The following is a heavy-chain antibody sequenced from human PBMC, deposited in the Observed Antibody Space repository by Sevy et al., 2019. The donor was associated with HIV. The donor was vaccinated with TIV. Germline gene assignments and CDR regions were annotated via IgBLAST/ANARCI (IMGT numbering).Heavy chain of an antibody. D-gene: IGHD3-10*01. J-gene: IGHJ4*02. V-gene: IGHV4-59*01. CDR3: ARSPSYGSGSYSFHPVDY. CDR1: GGSITSYY. Sequence: SETLSLTCTVSGGSITSYYWSWIRQPPGKGLEWIGSIYYSGSTNYNPSLKRRVTISVDTSKNQFSLKLSSVTAADTAVYYCARSPSYGSGSYSFHPVDYWGQGTLVTVSS. CDR2: IYYSGST.